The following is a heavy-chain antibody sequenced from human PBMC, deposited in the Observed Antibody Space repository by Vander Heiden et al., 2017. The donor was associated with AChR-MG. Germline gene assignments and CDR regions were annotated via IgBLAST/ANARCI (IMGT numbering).Heavy chain of an antibody. V-gene: IGHV3-21*01. CDR1: GFPFSSYR. D-gene: IGHD3-22*01. J-gene: IGHJ4*02. CDR2: ISSSSSYI. CDR3: ASPPYYYDSSGYPFDY. Sequence: EVQLVESGGGLVKPGGSLRLSCAASGFPFSSYRRNGVRQAPGKGLGWVSSISSSSSYIYYADSVKGRFTISRDNAKNSLYLQMNSLRAEDTAVYYCASPPYYYDSSGYPFDYWGQGTLVTVSS.